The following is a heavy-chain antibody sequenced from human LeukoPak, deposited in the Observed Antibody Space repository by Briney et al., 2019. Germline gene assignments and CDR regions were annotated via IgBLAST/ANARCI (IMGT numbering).Heavy chain of an antibody. J-gene: IGHJ4*02. Sequence: PGGSLRLSCAASGFTFNIYGMHWVRQAPGKGLEWVAAISYDERDKFYADSVKGRLTISRDNSKNILYLQMNSLGAEDTAVYYCAKGSYTSSSRGLDYWGQGTLVTVSS. CDR3: AKGSYTSSSRGLDY. D-gene: IGHD6-6*01. CDR2: ISYDERDK. V-gene: IGHV3-30*18. CDR1: GFTFNIYG.